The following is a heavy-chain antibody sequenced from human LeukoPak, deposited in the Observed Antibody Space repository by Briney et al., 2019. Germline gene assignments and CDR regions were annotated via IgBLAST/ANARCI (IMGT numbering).Heavy chain of an antibody. CDR1: GGSFSGHY. CDR3: ARGLREFGYYYYHMDV. D-gene: IGHD3-10*01. Sequence: SETLSLTCGVYGGSFSGHYWSWIRQPPGKGLEWIGGIIHSGRINYNPSLKSRVTISIDTSKNQFSLRLSSVTAADTAVYYCARGLREFGYYYYHMDVWGKGTTVTVSS. CDR2: IIHSGRI. J-gene: IGHJ6*03. V-gene: IGHV4-34*01.